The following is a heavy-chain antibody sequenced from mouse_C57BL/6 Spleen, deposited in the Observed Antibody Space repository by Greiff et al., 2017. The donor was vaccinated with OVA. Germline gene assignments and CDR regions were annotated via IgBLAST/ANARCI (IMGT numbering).Heavy chain of an antibody. D-gene: IGHD1-1*01. V-gene: IGHV1-61*01. Sequence: QVQLQQPGAELVRPGSSVKLSCKASGYTFTSYWMDWVKQRPGQGLEWIGNIYPSDSETHYNQKFKDKATLTVDKSSSTAYMQLSSLTSEDSAVDYCARSSSYSHYAMDYWGQGTSVTVSS. CDR1: GYTFTSYW. J-gene: IGHJ4*01. CDR3: ARSSSYSHYAMDY. CDR2: IYPSDSET.